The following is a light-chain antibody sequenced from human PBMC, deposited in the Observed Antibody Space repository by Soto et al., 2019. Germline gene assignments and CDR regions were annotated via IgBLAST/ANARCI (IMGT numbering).Light chain of an antibody. CDR3: QQRSEWPRT. V-gene: IGKV3-11*01. J-gene: IGKJ1*01. Sequence: EMVLTQSPATLSLSPGERDTLSCRASQSISSSLAWYQQKPGQAPRLLIYDASSRATDFPDRFSGSGSGTDFTLTIGSLEPEDFAVYYCQQRSEWPRTFGQGTKVEI. CDR2: DAS. CDR1: QSISSS.